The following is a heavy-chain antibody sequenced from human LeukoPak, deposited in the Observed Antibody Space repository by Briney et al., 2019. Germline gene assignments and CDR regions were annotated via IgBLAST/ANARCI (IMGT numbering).Heavy chain of an antibody. Sequence: SETLSLTCTVSGGSINSYYWSWIRQPPGKGLEWIGYIYYSGSTNYNPSLKGRVTISVDTSRNQFSLKLSSVTAADTAVYYCARGPYYGSGSSMVSYWGQGTLVTVSS. D-gene: IGHD3-10*01. CDR1: GGSINSYY. J-gene: IGHJ4*02. CDR2: IYYSGST. CDR3: ARGPYYGSGSSMVSY. V-gene: IGHV4-59*01.